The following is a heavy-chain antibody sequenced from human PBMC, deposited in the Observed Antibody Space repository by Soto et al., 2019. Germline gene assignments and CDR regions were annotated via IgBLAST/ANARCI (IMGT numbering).Heavy chain of an antibody. D-gene: IGHD5-12*01. CDR1: GFTISSYA. V-gene: IGHV3-30-3*01. CDR3: ARDRKYGGYELLDY. Sequence: GPSLRLSCAASGFTISSYAVSWVRQAPGKGLEWVAVISYDGSNKYYADSVKGRFTISRDNSKNTLYLPMNSLRAEDTAVYYCARDRKYGGYELLDYWGQGTLVTVSS. J-gene: IGHJ4*02. CDR2: ISYDGSNK.